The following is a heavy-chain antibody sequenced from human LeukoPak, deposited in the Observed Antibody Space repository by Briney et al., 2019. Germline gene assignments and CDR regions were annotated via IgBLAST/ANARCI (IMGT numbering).Heavy chain of an antibody. V-gene: IGHV3-66*01. Sequence: GGSLRLSCAASGFTVSSNYMSWVRQAPGKGLEWVSVIYSGGSTYYADSVKGRFTISRENSKNTLYLQMNSLRAEDTAVYYCARDRGITMVRGVIYWGQGTLVTVSS. J-gene: IGHJ4*02. D-gene: IGHD3-10*01. CDR1: GFTVSSNY. CDR2: IYSGGST. CDR3: ARDRGITMVRGVIY.